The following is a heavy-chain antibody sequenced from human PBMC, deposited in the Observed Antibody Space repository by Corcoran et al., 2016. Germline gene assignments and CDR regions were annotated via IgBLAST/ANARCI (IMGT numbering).Heavy chain of an antibody. CDR3: ATEGHGFGYHSFDI. CDR2: IKSKTDGGTT. CDR1: GFTFSNAW. Sequence: EVQLVESGGGLVKPGGSLRLSCAASGFTFSNAWMSWVRQAPGKGLEWVGRIKSKTDGGTTAYAAPVKGRFTISRDDSKTTLYLQMNSLKTEDTAVYYCATEGHGFGYHSFDIWGQGTMVTVSS. J-gene: IGHJ3*02. D-gene: IGHD5-18*01. V-gene: IGHV3-15*01.